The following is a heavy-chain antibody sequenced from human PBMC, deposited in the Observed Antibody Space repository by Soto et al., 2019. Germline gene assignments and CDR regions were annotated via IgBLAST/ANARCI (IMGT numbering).Heavy chain of an antibody. J-gene: IGHJ5*02. D-gene: IGHD6-19*01. V-gene: IGHV1-18*01. CDR2: ISTYNGNT. Sequence: QVQLVQSGAEVKKPGASVKVSCKASGYSFSNYGISWVRQAPGQGLEWMGWISTYNGNTNYARKLQGRVTMTTDTSTSTAYMELRSLIYDDTAVYYCARDPGSAGCRPLLSWGQGTLVAVSS. CDR3: ARDPGSAGCRPLLS. CDR1: GYSFSNYG.